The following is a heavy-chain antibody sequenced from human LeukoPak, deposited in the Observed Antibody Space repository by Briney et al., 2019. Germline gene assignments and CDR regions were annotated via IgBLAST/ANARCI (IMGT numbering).Heavy chain of an antibody. Sequence: GESLKISCKGAGYTFTNYWIGWVRQLPGKGLEWMGIIYPGDSDTRYNPSFQGQATISADKSISTAYLQWSSLKASDTAMYYCARQGYSSSSHFDYWGQGTLVTLSS. CDR1: GYTFTNYW. D-gene: IGHD6-6*01. CDR3: ARQGYSSSSHFDY. CDR2: IYPGDSDT. V-gene: IGHV5-51*01. J-gene: IGHJ4*02.